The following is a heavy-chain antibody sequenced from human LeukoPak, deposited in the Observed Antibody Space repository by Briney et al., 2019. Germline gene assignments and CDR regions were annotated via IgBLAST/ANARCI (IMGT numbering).Heavy chain of an antibody. J-gene: IGHJ6*02. Sequence: ASVKVSCKASGYTFTSYGISWVRQAPGQGLEWMGWISAYNGNTNYAQKLQGRVTMTTDTSTSTAYMELRSLRSDDTAVYYCARQDVLRFLEWLSPQHYYYYGMDVWGQGTTVTVSS. V-gene: IGHV1-18*01. CDR1: GYTFTSYG. D-gene: IGHD3-3*01. CDR2: ISAYNGNT. CDR3: ARQDVLRFLEWLSPQHYYYYGMDV.